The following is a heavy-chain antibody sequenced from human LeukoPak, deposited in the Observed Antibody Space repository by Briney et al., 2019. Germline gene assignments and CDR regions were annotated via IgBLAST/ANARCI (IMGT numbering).Heavy chain of an antibody. V-gene: IGHV4-34*01. CDR1: DGSFSDYY. Sequence: SETLSLTCTVYDGSFSDYYWSWIRQPPGKGLEWIGEINHSGSTNYNPSLKSRVTISVDTSKKQFSLKLSSVTAADTAVYYCARGPYSSSWQTEYYFDYWGQGTLVTVSS. CDR3: ARGPYSSSWQTEYYFDY. J-gene: IGHJ4*02. D-gene: IGHD6-13*01. CDR2: INHSGST.